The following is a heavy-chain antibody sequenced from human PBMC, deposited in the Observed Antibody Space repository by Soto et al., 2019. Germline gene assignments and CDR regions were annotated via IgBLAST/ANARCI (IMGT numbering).Heavy chain of an antibody. D-gene: IGHD2-2*01. CDR3: ARVEVPAAIHYYYYMDV. CDR2: MNPNSGNT. V-gene: IGHV1-8*01. CDR1: GYTFTSYD. Sequence: ASVKVSCKASGYTFTSYDINWVRQATGQGLEWMGWMNPNSGNTGYAQKFQGRVTMTRNTSISTAYMELSSLRSEDTAVYYCARVEVPAAIHYYYYMDVWGKGTTVTVSS. J-gene: IGHJ6*03.